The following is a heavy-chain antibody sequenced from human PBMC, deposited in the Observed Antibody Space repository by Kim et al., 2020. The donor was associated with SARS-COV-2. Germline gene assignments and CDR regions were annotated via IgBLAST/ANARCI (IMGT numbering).Heavy chain of an antibody. J-gene: IGHJ5*02. CDR1: GYTFTGYY. CDR2: INPNSGGT. Sequence: ASVKVSCKASGYTFTGYYMHWVRQAPGQGLEWMGWINPNSGGTNYAQKFQGRVTMTRYTSISTAYMELSRLRSDDTAVYYCARVIAVAVGSVHWFDPWGQGTLVTVSS. D-gene: IGHD6-19*01. V-gene: IGHV1-2*02. CDR3: ARVIAVAVGSVHWFDP.